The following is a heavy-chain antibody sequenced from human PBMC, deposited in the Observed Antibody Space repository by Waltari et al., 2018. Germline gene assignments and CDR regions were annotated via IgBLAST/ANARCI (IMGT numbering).Heavy chain of an antibody. CDR1: GFTFTTDA. V-gene: IGHV3-23*01. J-gene: IGHJ4*02. CDR3: AKGLKDLDY. CDR2: ISGTGGST. Sequence: EVQLLESGGGLVQPGGSLRLACAASGFTFTTDAINWVRQAPGKGLEWVSSISGTGGSTYYADSVKGRFTISRDNSKNTLYLQMNSLRAEDTAVYYCAKGLKDLDYWGQGTLVTVSS.